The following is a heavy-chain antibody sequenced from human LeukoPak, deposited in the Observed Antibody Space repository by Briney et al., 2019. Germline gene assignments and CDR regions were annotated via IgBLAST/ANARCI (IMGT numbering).Heavy chain of an antibody. V-gene: IGHV3-66*02. J-gene: IGHJ4*02. D-gene: IGHD2-15*01. CDR3: ASGLVPGSGLY. Sequence: GGSLRLSCAASGFTVSSNYMSWVRQAQGKGLEWVSVIYSGGSTYYADSVKGRFTISRDNSKNTLYLQMNSLRAEDTAVYYCASGLVPGSGLYWGQGTLVTVSS. CDR2: IYSGGST. CDR1: GFTVSSNY.